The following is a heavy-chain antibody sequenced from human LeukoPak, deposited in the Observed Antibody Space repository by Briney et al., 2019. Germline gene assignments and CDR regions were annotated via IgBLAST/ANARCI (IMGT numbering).Heavy chain of an antibody. CDR1: GYTFTCYY. J-gene: IGHJ4*02. Sequence: ASVKVSCKASGYTFTCYYMHWVRQAPGQGLEWMGWINPYSGGTNYAQKFQGGVTMTRDTSISTAYMELSRLRSDDTAVYYCARASPLDDILTGYLNYWGQGTLVTVSS. V-gene: IGHV1-2*02. CDR3: ARASPLDDILTGYLNY. CDR2: INPYSGGT. D-gene: IGHD3-9*01.